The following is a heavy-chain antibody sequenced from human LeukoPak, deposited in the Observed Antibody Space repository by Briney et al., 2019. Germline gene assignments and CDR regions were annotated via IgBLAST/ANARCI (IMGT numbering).Heavy chain of an antibody. CDR1: GFTFSSYG. V-gene: IGHV3-30*02. CDR3: VNLKARNSYYYDSSGYPIY. Sequence: PGGSLRLPCAASGFTFSSYGMHWVRQAPGKGLEWVAFIRYDGSNKYYADSVKGRFTISRDNSKNTLYLQMNSLRAEDTAVYYCVNLKARNSYYYDSSGYPIYWGQGTLVTVSS. J-gene: IGHJ4*02. D-gene: IGHD3-22*01. CDR2: IRYDGSNK.